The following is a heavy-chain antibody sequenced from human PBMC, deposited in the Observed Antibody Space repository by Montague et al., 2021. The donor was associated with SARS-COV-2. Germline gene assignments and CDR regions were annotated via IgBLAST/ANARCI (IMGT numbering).Heavy chain of an antibody. J-gene: IGHJ1*01. V-gene: IGHV4-4*02. D-gene: IGHD3/OR15-3a*01. Sequence: SETLSLTCTVSGGSIESGNWWSWVRQTPGKGLEWIGEILHTESTNFNPXXKTRVAMSVDKSRNQFSLKLTSLTAADTAVYYCATGINYYDFLALQSWGQGPLATGSS. CDR1: GGSIESGNW. CDR2: ILHTEST. CDR3: ATGINYYDFLALQS.